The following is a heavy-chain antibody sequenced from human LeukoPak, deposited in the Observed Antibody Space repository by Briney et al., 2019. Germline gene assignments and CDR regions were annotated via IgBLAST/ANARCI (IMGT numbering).Heavy chain of an antibody. V-gene: IGHV4-39*01. CDR3: ARLEKWLLHY. J-gene: IGHJ4*02. Sequence: PSETLSLTCTVSGGSISSSSCYWGWLRQPPGKGLEWIGSIYYSGSTYYNPSLKSRFTISVYTSKNPFSLKLSSVTAADTAVYYCARLEKWLLHYWGQGTLVTVSS. D-gene: IGHD3-22*01. CDR1: GGSISSSSCY. CDR2: IYYSGST.